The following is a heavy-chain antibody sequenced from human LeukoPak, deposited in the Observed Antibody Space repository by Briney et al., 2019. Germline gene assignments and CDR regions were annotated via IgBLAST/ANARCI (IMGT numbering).Heavy chain of an antibody. CDR1: GFTFSSYG. CDR2: IWYDGSNK. V-gene: IGHV3-30*02. Sequence: GGSLRLSCAASGFTFSSYGMHWVRQAPGKGLEWVAVIWYDGSNKYYADSVKGRFTISRDNSKNTLYLQMNSLRAEDTALYYCAKDMEMATHSYYFDYWGQGTLVTVSS. J-gene: IGHJ4*02. D-gene: IGHD5-24*01. CDR3: AKDMEMATHSYYFDY.